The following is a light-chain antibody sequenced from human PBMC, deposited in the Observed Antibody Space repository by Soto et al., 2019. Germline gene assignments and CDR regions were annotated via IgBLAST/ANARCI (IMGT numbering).Light chain of an antibody. CDR3: QSYDSTLDARYV. V-gene: IGLV1-40*01. Sequence: QSVLTQPPSVSGAPGQRVTISCTGSGSNIGAGYDVHWYQHRPGTAPKLLVFGDSHRPSGVPDRFSGSKSGTSASLAITGLQGEDEGDYYCQSYDSTLDARYVFGTGTKLTVL. CDR2: GDS. CDR1: GSNIGAGYD. J-gene: IGLJ1*01.